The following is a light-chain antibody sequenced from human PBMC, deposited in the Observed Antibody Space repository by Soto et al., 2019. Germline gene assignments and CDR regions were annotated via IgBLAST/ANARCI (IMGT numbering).Light chain of an antibody. V-gene: IGLV2-8*01. CDR2: EVS. J-gene: IGLJ1*01. Sequence: QSALTQPPSASGSPGQSVTISCTGTNSDVGGYNYVSWYQQHPGKAPKLMIYEVSRRPSGVPDRFSGSKSGNTASLTVSGLQAEDAADYYCSSYAGTSYVFGTGTKLTVL. CDR3: SSYAGTSYV. CDR1: NSDVGGYNY.